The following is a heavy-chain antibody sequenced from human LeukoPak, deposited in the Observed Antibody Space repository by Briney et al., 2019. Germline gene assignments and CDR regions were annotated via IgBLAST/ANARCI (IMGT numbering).Heavy chain of an antibody. D-gene: IGHD3-10*01. CDR1: GYSISSGYY. Sequence: SETLSLTCTVSGYSISSGYYWGWIRPPPGKGLEWIGSIYHSGSTYYSPSLKSRVTISLDTSRNQFSLKLNSVTAADTAVYYCAKSNGYGLVDIWGQGTMVTVSP. CDR2: IYHSGST. CDR3: AKSNGYGLVDI. J-gene: IGHJ3*02. V-gene: IGHV4-38-2*02.